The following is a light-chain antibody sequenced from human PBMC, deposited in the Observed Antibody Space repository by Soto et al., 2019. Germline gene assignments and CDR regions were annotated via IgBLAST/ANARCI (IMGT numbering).Light chain of an antibody. CDR1: SSDVGAYNY. J-gene: IGLJ1*01. CDR2: QVS. V-gene: IGLV2-14*01. Sequence: QSVLTQPASVSGSPGQSITISCTGTSSDVGAYNYVSWFRQHPGKAPQLIIYQVSHRPSGISSRFSGSKSGNTASLTISGLQAEDEADYYCSSYTSGITPYVFGTGTKVTV. CDR3: SSYTSGITPYV.